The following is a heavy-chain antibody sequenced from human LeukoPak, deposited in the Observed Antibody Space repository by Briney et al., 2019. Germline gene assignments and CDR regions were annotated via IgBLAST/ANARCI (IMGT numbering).Heavy chain of an antibody. Sequence: GESLQISCKGSGYSFTTYWIGWVRQLPGKGLECLGVIYPGDSDTRYSPSFQGQVTISADKSISTPYLQWSSLKASDTAIYYCARYPKHYYDVTGYFDLWGQGTLVTVSS. CDR3: ARYPKHYYDVTGYFDL. D-gene: IGHD3-22*01. CDR2: IYPGDSDT. CDR1: GYSFTTYW. V-gene: IGHV5-51*01. J-gene: IGHJ4*02.